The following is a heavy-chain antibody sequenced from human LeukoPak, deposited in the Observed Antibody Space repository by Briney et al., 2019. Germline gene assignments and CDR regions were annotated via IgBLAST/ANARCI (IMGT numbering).Heavy chain of an antibody. CDR2: IYYSGST. CDR3: ARAAGFLAVAGLDY. Sequence: KPSETLSLTCTVSGGSISSYYWSWIRQPPGKGLEWIGYIYYSGSTNYNPSLKSRVTISVDMSKNQFSLKLSSVTAADTAVYYCARAAGFLAVAGLDYWGQGTLVTVSS. CDR1: GGSISSYY. D-gene: IGHD6-19*01. J-gene: IGHJ4*02. V-gene: IGHV4-59*01.